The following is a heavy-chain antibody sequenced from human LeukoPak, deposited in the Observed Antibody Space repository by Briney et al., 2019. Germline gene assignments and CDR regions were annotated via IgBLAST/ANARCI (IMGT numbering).Heavy chain of an antibody. D-gene: IGHD2-2*01. V-gene: IGHV4-59*01. CDR2: IYYSGST. CDR1: GDSINSNY. J-gene: IGHJ4*02. CDR3: ARSGNSSFDY. Sequence: PSETLSLTCTVSGDSINSNYWSWIRQSPGKGLEWIGYIYYSGSTNYNPSLKSRVTISIGTSKNQFSLKLNSVTAADAAVYYCARSGNSSFDYWGQGTLVTVSS.